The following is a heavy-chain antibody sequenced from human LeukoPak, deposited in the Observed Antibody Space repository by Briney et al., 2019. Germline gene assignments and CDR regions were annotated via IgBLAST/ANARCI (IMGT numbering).Heavy chain of an antibody. J-gene: IGHJ6*02. CDR3: ARGGYSNYYYYYGMDV. D-gene: IGHD4-11*01. Sequence: GGSLRLSCAASGFTFSSYSMNWVRQAPGKGLEWVSSISSSSSYIYYADSVKGRFTISRDNAKNSLYLQMNSLRAEDTAVYYCARGGYSNYYYYYGMDVWGQGTTVTVPS. V-gene: IGHV3-21*01. CDR2: ISSSSSYI. CDR1: GFTFSSYS.